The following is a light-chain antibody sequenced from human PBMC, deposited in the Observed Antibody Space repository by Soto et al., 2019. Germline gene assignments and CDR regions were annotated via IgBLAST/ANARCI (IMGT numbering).Light chain of an antibody. CDR2: EGN. CDR1: SSDVGSYNL. Sequence: QSALTQPASVSGSPGQSITISCTGTSSDVGSYNLVSWYQQHPGKAPKLMIYEGNKRPSGVSNRFSASKSGNTASLTISGLQAEDEADYYCNSYTSSSTLYVFGTGTKVTVL. J-gene: IGLJ1*01. CDR3: NSYTSSSTLYV. V-gene: IGLV2-14*02.